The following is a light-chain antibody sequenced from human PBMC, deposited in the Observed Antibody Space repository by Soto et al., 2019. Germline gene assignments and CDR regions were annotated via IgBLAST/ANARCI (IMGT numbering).Light chain of an antibody. CDR2: GVS. J-gene: IGKJ1*01. Sequence: ENVLTQSPGTLSLSPGARATLSCRASQTLSDNFLAWYQQKPGQAPKLVIYGVSKRATGIPDRFSGSGSGTDFTLTIARLEPEDFAMYYCQQYNSYSRTFGQGTKVEFK. CDR3: QQYNSYSRT. V-gene: IGKV3-20*01. CDR1: QTLSDNF.